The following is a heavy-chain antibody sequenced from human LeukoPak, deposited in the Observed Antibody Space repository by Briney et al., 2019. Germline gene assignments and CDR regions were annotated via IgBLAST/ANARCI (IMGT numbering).Heavy chain of an antibody. CDR2: INPNSGDT. V-gene: IGHV1-2*02. Sequence: ASVKVSCKASGYTFTGYYMHWVRQAPGQGLEWMGWINPNSGDTNYAQTFQGRVTMTRDTSISTAYMELSRLRSDDTAVYYCARASLVAPRNYYMDVWGKGTTVTVPS. CDR1: GYTFTGYY. J-gene: IGHJ6*03. D-gene: IGHD5-12*01. CDR3: ARASLVAPRNYYMDV.